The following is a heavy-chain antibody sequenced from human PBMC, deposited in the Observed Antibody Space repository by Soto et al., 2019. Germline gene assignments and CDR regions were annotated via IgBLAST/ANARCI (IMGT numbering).Heavy chain of an antibody. CDR1: GFSLSTSGMC. V-gene: IGHV2-70*11. D-gene: IGHD6-13*01. CDR3: ARTRIAAAGPNWFAP. Sequence: SGPTLVNPTQTLTLTCTFSGFSLSTSGMCVSWIRQPPGKALEWLARIDWDDDKYYSTSLKTRLTISKDTSKNQVVLTMTNMDPVDTATYYCARTRIAAAGPNWFAPWGQGTLVTVSS. CDR2: IDWDDDK. J-gene: IGHJ5*02.